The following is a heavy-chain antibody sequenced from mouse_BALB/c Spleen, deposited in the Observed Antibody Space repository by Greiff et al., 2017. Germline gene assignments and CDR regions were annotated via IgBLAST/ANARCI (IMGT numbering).Heavy chain of an antibody. J-gene: IGHJ3*01. CDR2: IYPGDGST. Sequence: QVQLQQSGPELVKPGASVKMSCKASGYTFTSYYIHWVKQRPGQGLEWIGWIYPGDGSTKYNEKFKGKTTLTADKSSSTAYMLLSSLTSEDSAIYFCASYYRYSWFDYWGQGTLVTVSA. CDR1: GYTFTSYY. V-gene: IGHV1S56*01. D-gene: IGHD2-14*01. CDR3: ASYYRYSWFDY.